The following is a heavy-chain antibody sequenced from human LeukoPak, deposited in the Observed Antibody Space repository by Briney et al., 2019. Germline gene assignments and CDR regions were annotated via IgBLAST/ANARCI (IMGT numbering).Heavy chain of an antibody. CDR1: GFTFSSYT. Sequence: GGSLRLSCAASGFTFSSYTMHWVRQAPGKGLEYVSAISSNGGSTYYANSVKGRFTISRDNSKNTLYLQMNSLRAEDTAVYYCARGLGSGSHDAFDIWGQGTMVTVSS. V-gene: IGHV3-64*01. CDR2: ISSNGGST. D-gene: IGHD6-13*01. CDR3: ARGLGSGSHDAFDI. J-gene: IGHJ3*02.